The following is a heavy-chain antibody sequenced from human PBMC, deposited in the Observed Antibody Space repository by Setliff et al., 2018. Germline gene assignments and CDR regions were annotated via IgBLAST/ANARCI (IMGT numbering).Heavy chain of an antibody. V-gene: IGHV1-2*02. D-gene: IGHD1-20*01. CDR2: ISPHTGNT. J-gene: IGHJ4*02. CDR3: ARRAFIETITGYCFDL. CDR1: GYNFPGYY. Sequence: ASVKVSCKASGYNFPGYYLHWVRQAPGKGLEWMGWISPHTGNTQYAQKFQGRVTMTRDTSISTAYMELSSPRSNDTAFYYCARRAFIETITGYCFDLWGQGTQVTVSS.